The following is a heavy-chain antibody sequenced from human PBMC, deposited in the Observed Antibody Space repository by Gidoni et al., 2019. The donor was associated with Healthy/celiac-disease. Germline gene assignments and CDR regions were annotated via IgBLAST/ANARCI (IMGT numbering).Heavy chain of an antibody. D-gene: IGHD2-2*01. V-gene: IGHV1-46*01. CDR1: GYTFTTYF. J-gene: IGHJ5*02. CDR2: LNPSGGST. CDR3: ARSRVPIVVPADISNWFNP. Sequence: QLQLVQSGAEAKMPGASVKVSCKASGYTFTTYFMQWVRQAPGQGLEWMGILNPSGGSTSYAQKFKGRFTVTRDTSTSTVYMELSSLRSEDTAVYYCARSRVPIVVPADISNWFNPWGQGTLVTVSS.